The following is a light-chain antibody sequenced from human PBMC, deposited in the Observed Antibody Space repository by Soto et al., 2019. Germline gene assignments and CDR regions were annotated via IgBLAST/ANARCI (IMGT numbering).Light chain of an antibody. CDR1: SSDVGGYNY. Sequence: QSVLTQPPSASGSPGQSVTISCTGTSSDVGGYNYVSWYQQHPGKAPKLMIYEVSKRPSGVPDRFSGSKSGNTASLTVSGLQAEDEAYYYCISYAGSNNYVFGTGTKLTVL. J-gene: IGLJ1*01. CDR2: EVS. V-gene: IGLV2-8*01. CDR3: ISYAGSNNYV.